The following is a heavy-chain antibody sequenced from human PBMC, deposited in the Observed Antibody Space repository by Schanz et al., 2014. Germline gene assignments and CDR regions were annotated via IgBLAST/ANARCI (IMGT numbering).Heavy chain of an antibody. CDR1: GYTFTSYY. V-gene: IGHV1-46*03. Sequence: QVQLVQSGAEVKKPGASVKVSCEASGYTFTSYYIHWFRQAPGQGLEWMGLINPSVGNTNYAQKFRGRFTMTRDTSTSTVYMELSSLRSEETAVYFCARGPSTGAFDIWGQGTMVTVSS. CDR2: INPSVGNT. J-gene: IGHJ3*02. CDR3: ARGPSTGAFDI.